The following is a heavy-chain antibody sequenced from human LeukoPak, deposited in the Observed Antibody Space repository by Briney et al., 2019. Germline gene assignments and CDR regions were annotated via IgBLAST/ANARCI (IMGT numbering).Heavy chain of an antibody. J-gene: IGHJ3*02. Sequence: GASVKVSCKASGGTFSRYAMSWVRQAPGQGLEWMGGIIPIFGTASFAQKFQGRVTITADESTGTAYMELSSLRSEDTAVYYCARGSGLKSWGAFDIWGQGTMVTVSS. CDR2: IIPIFGTA. CDR1: GGTFSRYA. CDR3: ARGSGLKSWGAFDI. D-gene: IGHD7-27*01. V-gene: IGHV1-69*13.